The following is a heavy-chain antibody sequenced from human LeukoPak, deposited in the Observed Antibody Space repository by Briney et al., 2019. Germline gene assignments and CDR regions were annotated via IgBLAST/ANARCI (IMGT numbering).Heavy chain of an antibody. Sequence: GSLRLSCAASGFTFTTYWMSWIRQPPGKGLEWIGEINHSGSTNYNPSLKSRVTISVDTSKNQFSLKLSSVTAADTAVYYCARVTRMRYNWNDATFDYWGQGTLVTVSS. J-gene: IGHJ4*02. CDR2: INHSGST. CDR3: ARVTRMRYNWNDATFDY. D-gene: IGHD1-1*01. V-gene: IGHV4-34*01. CDR1: GFTFTTYW.